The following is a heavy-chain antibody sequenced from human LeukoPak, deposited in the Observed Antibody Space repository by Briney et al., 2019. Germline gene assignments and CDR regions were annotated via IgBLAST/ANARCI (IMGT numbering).Heavy chain of an antibody. D-gene: IGHD1-1*01. CDR3: AREFGTTGTTQRKTYYYYYGMDV. CDR1: GGTFSSYA. CDR2: IIPILGIA. J-gene: IGHJ6*02. V-gene: IGHV1-69*04. Sequence: SVKVSCKASGGTFSSYAISWVRQALGQGLEWMGRIIPILGIANYAQKFQGRVTITADKSTSTAYMELSSLRSEDTAVYYCAREFGTTGTTQRKTYYYYYGMDVWGQGTTVTVSS.